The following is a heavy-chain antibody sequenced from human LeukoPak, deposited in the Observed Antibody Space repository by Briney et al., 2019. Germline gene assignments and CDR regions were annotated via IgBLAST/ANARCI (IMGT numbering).Heavy chain of an antibody. CDR3: ARIGGSFTHDAFDI. J-gene: IGHJ3*02. Sequence: SVTLSLICSVSVGSISSYYWSWVRQPPGKGREGIGYIYYSGSNNYNPSLKSRVTISVDTSKNQFSLKLSSVTAADTAVYYCARIGGSFTHDAFDIWGQGTMVTVSS. V-gene: IGHV4-59*08. D-gene: IGHD1-26*01. CDR1: VGSISSYY. CDR2: IYYSGSN.